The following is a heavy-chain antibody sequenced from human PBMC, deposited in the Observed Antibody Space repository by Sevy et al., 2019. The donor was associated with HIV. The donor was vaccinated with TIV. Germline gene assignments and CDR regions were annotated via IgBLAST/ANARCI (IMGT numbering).Heavy chain of an antibody. J-gene: IGHJ6*02. D-gene: IGHD3-10*01. CDR3: AEKFGEFPTPYYYYGMDV. CDR1: GFTFSSYA. Sequence: GGSLRPSCAASGFTFSSYAMSWVRQAPGKGLEWVSAISGSGGSTYYADSVKGRFTISRDNSKNTLYLQMNSLRAEDTAVYYCAEKFGEFPTPYYYYGMDVWGQGTTVTVSS. CDR2: ISGSGGST. V-gene: IGHV3-23*01.